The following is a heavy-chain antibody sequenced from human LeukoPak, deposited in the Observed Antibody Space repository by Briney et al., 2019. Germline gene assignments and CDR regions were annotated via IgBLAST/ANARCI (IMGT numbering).Heavy chain of an antibody. Sequence: SETLSLTCTVSGGSISSGGYYWSWIRQHPGKGLECIGYIYDSGSTYYNPSLKSRLTISVDTSKNQFSLKLSSVTAADTAIYYCARVISYYGSGTYPTIDYWGQGTLVTVSS. CDR3: ARVISYYGSGTYPTIDY. J-gene: IGHJ4*02. CDR2: IYDSGST. CDR1: GGSISSGGYY. D-gene: IGHD3-10*01. V-gene: IGHV4-31*03.